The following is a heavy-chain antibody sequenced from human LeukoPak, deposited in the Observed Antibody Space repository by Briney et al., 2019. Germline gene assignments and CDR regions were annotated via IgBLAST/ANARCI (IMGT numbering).Heavy chain of an antibody. V-gene: IGHV4-34*01. J-gene: IGHJ4*02. CDR2: INHSGGT. Sequence: SETLSLTCAVYGGSFSGYYWSWIRQPPGKGLEWIGEINHSGGTNYNPSLKSRVTISVDTSKNQFSLKLSSVTAADTAVYYCARRHYGSGGSIRYWGQGTLVTVSS. CDR3: ARRHYGSGGSIRY. D-gene: IGHD3-10*01. CDR1: GGSFSGYY.